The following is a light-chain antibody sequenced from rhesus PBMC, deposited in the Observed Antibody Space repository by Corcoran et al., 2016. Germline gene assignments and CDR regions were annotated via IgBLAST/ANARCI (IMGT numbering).Light chain of an antibody. V-gene: IGLV2-32*02. CDR2: EVS. Sequence: QAALTQPRSVSGSPGQSVTISCTGTSTDIGGYNYVSWYQQHPGTAPKLMIYEVSKRPSGVSDRFSGSQSGNTASLTISGLQAEEEAVYCCSSYAGSNTDVFGSGTKLTVL. J-gene: IGLJ6*01. CDR1: STDIGGYNY. CDR3: SSYAGSNTDV.